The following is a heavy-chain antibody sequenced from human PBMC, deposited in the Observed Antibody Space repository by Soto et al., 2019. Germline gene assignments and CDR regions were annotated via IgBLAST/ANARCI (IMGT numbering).Heavy chain of an antibody. CDR3: ARVTIEARPSDAFDI. CDR1: GYSFSSYY. CDR2: INPSGGST. J-gene: IGHJ3*02. V-gene: IGHV1-46*01. D-gene: IGHD6-6*01. Sequence: XPVKGSCRASGYSFSSYYRHWVRQAPGQGLEWMGIINPSGGSTSYAQKFQCRVTMTRDTSTSTVYMELSSLRSEDTAVYYCARVTIEARPSDAFDIWGQGTMVTVSS.